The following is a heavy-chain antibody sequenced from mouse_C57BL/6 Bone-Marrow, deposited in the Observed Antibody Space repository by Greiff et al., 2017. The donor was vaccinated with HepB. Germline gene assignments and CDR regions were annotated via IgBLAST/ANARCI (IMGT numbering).Heavy chain of an antibody. D-gene: IGHD3-2*02. V-gene: IGHV14-2*01. CDR3: ARDSSGYDYAMDY. J-gene: IGHJ4*01. Sequence: EVQLQQSGAELVKPGASVKLSCTASGFNIKDYYMHWVKQRTEQGLEWIGRIDPEDGETKYAPKFPGKATITADTSSNTAYLQLSSLTSEYTAVYYGARDSSGYDYAMDYWGQGTSVTVSS. CDR2: IDPEDGET. CDR1: GFNIKDYY.